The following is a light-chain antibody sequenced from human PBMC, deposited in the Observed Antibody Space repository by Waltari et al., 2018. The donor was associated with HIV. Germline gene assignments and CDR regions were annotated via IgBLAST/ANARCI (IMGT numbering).Light chain of an antibody. CDR1: SSDVGGYDY. Sequence: QSALTQPASVSGSPGQSVTIYFAGTSSDVGGYDYVSWYQQRPGKAPKLIIFGVSNRPSGVSSRFSGSKSGSTASLTVSGLQAEDEADYYCTSYSTNKNVLFGGGTKVTVL. CDR3: TSYSTNKNVL. CDR2: GVS. V-gene: IGLV2-14*01. J-gene: IGLJ2*01.